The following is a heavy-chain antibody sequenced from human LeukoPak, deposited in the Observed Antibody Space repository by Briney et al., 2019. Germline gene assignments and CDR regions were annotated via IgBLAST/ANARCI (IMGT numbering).Heavy chain of an antibody. Sequence: SETLSLTCAVSGAYISTYYWSWIRQPPGKGLEWIGYIYYSGSANYNPSLNSRVTISLDTSKNNFSLKLTSVTAADTAVYYCARGSGWLDTWGQGTLVTVSS. CDR3: ARGSGWLDT. CDR2: IYYSGSA. V-gene: IGHV4-59*01. J-gene: IGHJ5*02. CDR1: GAYISTYY. D-gene: IGHD3-3*01.